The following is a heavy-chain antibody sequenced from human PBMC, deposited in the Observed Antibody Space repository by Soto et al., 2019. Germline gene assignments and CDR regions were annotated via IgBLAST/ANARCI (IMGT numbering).Heavy chain of an antibody. CDR1: GFTFSSYG. Sequence: ESGGGVVQPGRSLRLSCAASGFTFSSYGMHWVRQAPGKGLEWVAVISYDGSNKYYADSVKGRFTISRDNSKNTLYLQMNSLRAEDTAVYYCAKGSDGDLLLCYWGQGTLVTVSS. D-gene: IGHD4-17*01. CDR3: AKGSDGDLLLCY. CDR2: ISYDGSNK. J-gene: IGHJ4*02. V-gene: IGHV3-30*18.